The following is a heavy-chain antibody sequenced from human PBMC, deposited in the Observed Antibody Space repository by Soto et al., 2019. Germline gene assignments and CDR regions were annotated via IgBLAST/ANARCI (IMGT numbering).Heavy chain of an antibody. CDR3: ARDYDTPNWYFDL. V-gene: IGHV1-69*08. D-gene: IGHD3-3*01. CDR1: GGTFSRYT. CDR2: IISILGIA. J-gene: IGHJ2*01. Sequence: QVQLVQSGAEVKKPGSSVKVSCKASGGTFSRYTISWVRQAPGQGLEWMGRIISILGIANYAQKVQGRVTITADISTSTAYMELSSLRSADTAVYYCARDYDTPNWYFDLWGRGTLVTVSS.